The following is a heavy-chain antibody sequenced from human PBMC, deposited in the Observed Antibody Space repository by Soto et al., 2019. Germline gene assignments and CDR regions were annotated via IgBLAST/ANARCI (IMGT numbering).Heavy chain of an antibody. CDR3: ARSVSGSSTGYYYYGMDV. V-gene: IGHV5-51*01. CDR2: IYPGDSDT. Sequence: PGESLKISCKGSGYSFTSYWIGWVRQMPGKGLEWMGIIYPGDSDTRYSPSFQGQVTISADKSISTAYLQWSSLKASDTAMYYCARSVSGSSTGYYYYGMDVWGQGTTVTVSS. D-gene: IGHD3-10*01. J-gene: IGHJ6*02. CDR1: GYSFTSYW.